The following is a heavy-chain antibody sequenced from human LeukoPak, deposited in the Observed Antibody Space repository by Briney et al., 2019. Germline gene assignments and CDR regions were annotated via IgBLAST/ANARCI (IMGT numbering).Heavy chain of an antibody. CDR1: GGTFSSYA. CDR2: IIPIFGTA. CDR3: ARSYTHPEAGTGSYYFDY. J-gene: IGHJ4*02. Sequence: SVKVSCKASGGTFSSYAISWVRQAPGQGLEWMGGIIPIFGTANYAQKFQGRVTITTDESTSTAYMELSSLRSEDTAVYYCARSYTHPEAGTGSYYFDYWGQGTLVTVSS. D-gene: IGHD6-13*01. V-gene: IGHV1-69*05.